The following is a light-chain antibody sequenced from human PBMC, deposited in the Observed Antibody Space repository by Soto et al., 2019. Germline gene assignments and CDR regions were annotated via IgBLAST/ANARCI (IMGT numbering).Light chain of an antibody. CDR3: QQYNKWPLT. J-gene: IGKJ4*01. V-gene: IGKV3-15*01. Sequence: ETVMTQSPATLSVSPGERAALSCRASQSVSSDLAWYQQKPGQAPRLLIYGAFTRATCIPARFSGSGSGTQITLTIDSLQSEYFAVYYSQQYNKWPLTFGGGTKVEIK. CDR2: GAF. CDR1: QSVSSD.